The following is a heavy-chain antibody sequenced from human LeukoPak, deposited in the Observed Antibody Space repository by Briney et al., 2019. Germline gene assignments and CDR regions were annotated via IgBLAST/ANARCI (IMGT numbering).Heavy chain of an antibody. V-gene: IGHV3-15*05. J-gene: IGHJ4*02. CDR2: IKSKTDGGTT. CDR3: SSTREWELFFDD. CDR1: GFNFNNAW. D-gene: IGHD1-26*01. Sequence: GGPLRLSCAASGFNFNNAWMTWVRQAPGKGLEWVGRIKSKTDGGTTDYATPVRGRFTALRGDSKNTLYLQMNSLKTDDTAMYYCSSTREWELFFDDWGQGTLVTVSS.